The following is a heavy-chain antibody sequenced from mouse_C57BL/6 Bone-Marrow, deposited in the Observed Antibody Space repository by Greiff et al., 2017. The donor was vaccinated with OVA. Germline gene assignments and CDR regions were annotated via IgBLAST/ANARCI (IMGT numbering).Heavy chain of an antibody. J-gene: IGHJ2*01. CDR3: ARAMVRYGSSYDYFDY. CDR2: IDPSDSYT. V-gene: IGHV1-50*01. CDR1: GYTFTSYW. Sequence: QVQLQQPGAELVKPGASVKLSCKASGYTFTSYWMQWVKQRPGQGLEWIGEIDPSDSYTNYNQKFKGKATLTVDTSSSTAYMQLSSLTSEDSAVYYCARAMVRYGSSYDYFDYWGQGTTLTVSS. D-gene: IGHD1-1*01.